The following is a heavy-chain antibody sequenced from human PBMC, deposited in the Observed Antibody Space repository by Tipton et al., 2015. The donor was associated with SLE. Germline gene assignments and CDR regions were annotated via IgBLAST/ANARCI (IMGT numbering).Heavy chain of an antibody. D-gene: IGHD3-10*01. CDR2: ISSSSSYI. V-gene: IGHV3-21*01. CDR3: AREDRWFGEFYYYYGMDV. J-gene: IGHJ6*02. CDR1: GFTFSSYS. Sequence: GSLRLSCAASGFTFSSYSMNWVRQAPGKGLEWVSSISSSSSYIYYADSVKGRFTISRDNAKNSLYLQMNSLRAEDTAVYYCAREDRWFGEFYYYYGMDVWGQGTTVTVSS.